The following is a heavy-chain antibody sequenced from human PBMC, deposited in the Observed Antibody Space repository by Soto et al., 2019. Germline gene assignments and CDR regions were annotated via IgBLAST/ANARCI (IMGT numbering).Heavy chain of an antibody. Sequence: ASVKVSCKASGYTFTGYYMHWVRQAPGQGLEWMGWINPNSGGTNYAQKFQGWVTMTRDTSISTAYMELSRLRSDDTAVYYCARDMSVNFWSGGNGIDVCCPGTTVTV. CDR3: ARDMSVNFWSGGNGIDV. V-gene: IGHV1-2*04. CDR2: INPNSGGT. D-gene: IGHD3-3*01. J-gene: IGHJ6*02. CDR1: GYTFTGYY.